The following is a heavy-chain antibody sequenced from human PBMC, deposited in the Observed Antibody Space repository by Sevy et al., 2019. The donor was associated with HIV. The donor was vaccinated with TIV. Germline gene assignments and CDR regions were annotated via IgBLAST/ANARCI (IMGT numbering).Heavy chain of an antibody. D-gene: IGHD3-3*01. J-gene: IGHJ4*02. CDR3: ARGNSFPDFWSGYRV. CDR2: ISAYNGNT. Sequence: ASVKVSCKASGYTFTSYGISWVRQAPGQGLEWMGWISAYNGNTNYAQKLQGRVTMTTDTSTSTAYMELRSLRSDDTAVYYCARGNSFPDFWSGYRVWGQGTLVTVSS. CDR1: GYTFTSYG. V-gene: IGHV1-18*01.